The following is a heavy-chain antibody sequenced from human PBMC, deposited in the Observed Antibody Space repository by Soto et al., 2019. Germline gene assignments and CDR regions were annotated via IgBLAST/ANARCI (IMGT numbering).Heavy chain of an antibody. D-gene: IGHD6-6*01. J-gene: IGHJ6*02. CDR3: AKNTEQLVGYYYGMDV. CDR2: ISWDSGSI. V-gene: IGHV3-9*01. Sequence: EVQLVESGGGLVRPGRSLRLSCAASGFTFDDYAMHWVRQAPGKGLEWVSGISWDSGSIGYADSVKGRFTISRDNAKNSLFLQMNSLRAEDTALYYCAKNTEQLVGYYYGMDVWGQGTTVTVSS. CDR1: GFTFDDYA.